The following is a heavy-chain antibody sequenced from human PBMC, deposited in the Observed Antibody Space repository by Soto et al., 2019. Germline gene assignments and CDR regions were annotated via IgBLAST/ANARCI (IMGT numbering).Heavy chain of an antibody. V-gene: IGHV3-23*01. CDR3: AKDRARIGYCSGGSCYVNWFDP. CDR2: ISGSGGST. D-gene: IGHD2-15*01. Sequence: GGSLRLSCAASGFTFSSYAMSWVRQAPGKGLEWVSAISGSGGSTYYADSVKGRFTISRDNSKNTLYLQMNSLRAEDTAVYYCAKDRARIGYCSGGSCYVNWFDPWGQGTLVTVSS. CDR1: GFTFSSYA. J-gene: IGHJ5*02.